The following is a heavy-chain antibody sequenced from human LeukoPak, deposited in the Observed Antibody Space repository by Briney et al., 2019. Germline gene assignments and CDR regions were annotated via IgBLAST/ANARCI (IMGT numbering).Heavy chain of an antibody. J-gene: IGHJ4*02. V-gene: IGHV3-33*01. CDR3: ARDFKTSSSASFDYFDY. D-gene: IGHD6-6*01. CDR1: GFTFSSYG. CDR2: IWYDGSNK. Sequence: PGRSLRLSCAASGFTFSSYGMHWVRQAPGKGLEWVAVIWYDGSNKYYADSVKGRFTIFRDNSKNTLYLQMNSLRPEDAAVYYCARDFKTSSSASFDYFDYWGQGTLVTVSS.